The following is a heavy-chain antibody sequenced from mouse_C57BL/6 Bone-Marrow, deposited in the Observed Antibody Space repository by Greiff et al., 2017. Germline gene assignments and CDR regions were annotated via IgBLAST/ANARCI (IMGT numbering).Heavy chain of an antibody. CDR3: ARAYDYDDYTMDY. V-gene: IGHV1-64*01. CDR1: GYTFTNYW. J-gene: IGHJ4*01. D-gene: IGHD2-4*01. CDR2: MHPNGGSP. Sequence: QVQLKQPGAELVKPGASVKLSCKASGYTFTNYWMHWVKQRPGQGLEWIGMMHPNGGSPDYNQKFKSEATLSVDKSSRTAYMEINSLTSDDSAVYYGARAYDYDDYTMDYWGQGTSVTVSS.